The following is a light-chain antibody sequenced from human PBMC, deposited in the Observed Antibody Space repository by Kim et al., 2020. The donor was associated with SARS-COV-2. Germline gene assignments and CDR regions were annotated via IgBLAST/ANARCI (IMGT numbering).Light chain of an antibody. CDR3: KSRGTSGSVV. V-gene: IGLV3-19*01. J-gene: IGLJ2*01. Sequence: SSELTQDPAVSVALGQTVRITCRGDSLRSYYATWYQQKAGQAPVLVVYGKNNRPSGIPDRFSGSSSGNTASLTITGAQAEDEADYYCKSRGTSGSVVFGGGTQLTVL. CDR1: SLRSYY. CDR2: GKN.